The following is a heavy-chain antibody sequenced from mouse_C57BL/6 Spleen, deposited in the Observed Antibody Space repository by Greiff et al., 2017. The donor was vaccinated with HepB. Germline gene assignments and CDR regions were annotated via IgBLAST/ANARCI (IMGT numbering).Heavy chain of an antibody. D-gene: IGHD2-5*01. CDR2: IYPGDGDT. CDR1: GYAFSSYW. V-gene: IGHV1-80*01. Sequence: SGAELVKPGASVKISCKASGYAFSSYWMNWVKQRPGKGLEWIGQIYPGDGDTNYNGKFKGKATLTADKSSSTAYMQLSSLTSEDSAVYFCARRDYSNWYFDVWGTGTTVTVSS. J-gene: IGHJ1*03. CDR3: ARRDYSNWYFDV.